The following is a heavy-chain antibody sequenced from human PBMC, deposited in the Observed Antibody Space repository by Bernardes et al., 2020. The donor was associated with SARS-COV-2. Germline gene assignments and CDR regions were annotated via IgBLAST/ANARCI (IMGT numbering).Heavy chain of an antibody. CDR1: GDSVSSNSVA. CDR3: ARGRTRLDI. J-gene: IGHJ3*02. CDR2: TYYRSKWYY. D-gene: IGHD4-17*01. V-gene: IGHV6-1*01. Sequence: SQTLSLTCVISGDSVSSNSVAWNWIRQSPSRGLEWLGRTYYRSKWYYDYALSVKSRIAINPDTSENHFSLQLNSVTPEDTAIYYCARGRTRLDIWGQGTVVTVSS.